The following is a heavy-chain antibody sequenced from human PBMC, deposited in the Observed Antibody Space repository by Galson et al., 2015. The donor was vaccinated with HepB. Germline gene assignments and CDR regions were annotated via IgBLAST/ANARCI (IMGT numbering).Heavy chain of an antibody. CDR2: IIPILGIA. CDR1: GGTFSSYA. CDR3: ARVLGYSNGWLAY. Sequence: SVKVSCKASGGTFSSYAISWVRQAPGQGLEWMGRIIPILGIANYAQKFQGRVTITADKSTSTAYMELSSLRSEDTAVYYCARVLGYSNGWLAYWGQGTLVTVSS. D-gene: IGHD6-19*01. V-gene: IGHV1-69*04. J-gene: IGHJ4*02.